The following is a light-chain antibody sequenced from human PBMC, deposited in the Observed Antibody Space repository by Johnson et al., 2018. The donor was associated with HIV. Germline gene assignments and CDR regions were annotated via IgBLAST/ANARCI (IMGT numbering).Light chain of an antibody. V-gene: IGLV1-51*02. J-gene: IGLJ1*01. CDR3: GTWDSSLSAVYV. CDR1: SSNIGNNY. CDR2: ENN. Sequence: QSVLTQPPSVSAAPGQKVTISCSGSSSNIGNNYVSWYQQLPGTAPKLLIYENNKRPSGIPDRFSGSKSGTSATLGITGLQTGDGADYYCGTWDSSLSAVYVFGTGTKVTVL.